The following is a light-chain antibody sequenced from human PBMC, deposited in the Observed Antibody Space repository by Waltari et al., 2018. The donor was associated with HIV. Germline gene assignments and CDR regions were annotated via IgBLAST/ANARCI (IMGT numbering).Light chain of an antibody. V-gene: IGLV3-27*01. CDR1: VVAKHY. CDR2: KDS. Sequence: SYELTQPSSVSVSPGQTARITCTGDVVAKHYARWSQQKPGQALVLVIYKDSEGPSGIPERFAGSSSGTTGTWTIRGAQVEDEADYYCYSAADNIGVFGGGTKLTVL. CDR3: YSAADNIGV. J-gene: IGLJ3*02.